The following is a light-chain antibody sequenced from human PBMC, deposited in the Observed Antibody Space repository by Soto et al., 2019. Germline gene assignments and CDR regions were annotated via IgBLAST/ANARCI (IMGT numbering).Light chain of an antibody. J-gene: IGLJ1*01. CDR1: SSDVGLYDY. V-gene: IGLV2-14*01. CDR2: EVT. CDR3: SSYTSRSTLV. Sequence: QSVLTQPASGSGSPGQSITISCTGTSSDVGLYDYVSWYQQHPGKAPQLMIYEVTNRPSGVSNRFSGSKSGNTASLTISGLQAEDEADYYCSSYTSRSTLVFGTGTKVTVL.